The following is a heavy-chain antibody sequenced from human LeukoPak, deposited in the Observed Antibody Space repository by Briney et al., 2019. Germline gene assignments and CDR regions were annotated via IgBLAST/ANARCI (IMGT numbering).Heavy chain of an antibody. J-gene: IGHJ4*02. V-gene: IGHV3-33*08. Sequence: GGSVRLSCAASGLTFSSYAMTWVRQAPGKGLEWVAVIGHVGNDPNYAESVKGRFTISRDNPKNTLYLQMDSLRAEDTAVYYCVRDLNIGYFDSWGQGILVTVSS. CDR1: GLTFSSYA. CDR2: IGHVGNDP. D-gene: IGHD2/OR15-2a*01. CDR3: VRDLNIGYFDS.